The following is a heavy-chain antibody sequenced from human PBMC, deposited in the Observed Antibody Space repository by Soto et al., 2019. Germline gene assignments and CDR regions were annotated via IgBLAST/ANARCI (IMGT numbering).Heavy chain of an antibody. D-gene: IGHD1-26*01. V-gene: IGHV1-18*01. CDR3: ATVGKTLVGAVPGVLDY. Sequence: ASVKVSCKASGYTFTSYGISWVRQAPGQGLEWMGWISAYNGNTNYAQKLQGRVTMTTDTSTSTAYMELRSLRSDDTAVYYCATVGKTLVGAVPGVLDYWGQGTLVSVSS. CDR2: ISAYNGNT. CDR1: GYTFTSYG. J-gene: IGHJ4*02.